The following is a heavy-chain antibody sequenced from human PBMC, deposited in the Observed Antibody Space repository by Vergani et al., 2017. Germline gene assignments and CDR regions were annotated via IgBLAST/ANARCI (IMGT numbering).Heavy chain of an antibody. CDR3: ARRALQCTNGVCLKYFDY. Sequence: QVQLQQWGAGLLKPSETLSLTCAVYGGSFSGYYWSWIRQPPGTGLEWIGEINHSGSTNYNTSLTSRVTISVDTSKNQCSLKLSSVTDADTAVYYCARRALQCTNGVCLKYFDYWGQGTLVTVSA. CDR2: INHSGST. D-gene: IGHD2-8*01. J-gene: IGHJ4*02. CDR1: GGSFSGYY. V-gene: IGHV4-34*01.